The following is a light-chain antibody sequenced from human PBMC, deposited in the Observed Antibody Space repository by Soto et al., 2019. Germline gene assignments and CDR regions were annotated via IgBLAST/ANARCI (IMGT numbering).Light chain of an antibody. CDR2: GAA. Sequence: EIVLTQSPGTLSLSPGERATLSCRASQSVTSNYLAWYQHKPGQPPRRLIYGAAIRSTGTPDRFRGSGSGTDFILTISRLEPEYFAVYYCQHYGSSLTFGEGTKLEIK. CDR1: QSVTSNY. CDR3: QHYGSSLT. J-gene: IGKJ2*01. V-gene: IGKV3-20*01.